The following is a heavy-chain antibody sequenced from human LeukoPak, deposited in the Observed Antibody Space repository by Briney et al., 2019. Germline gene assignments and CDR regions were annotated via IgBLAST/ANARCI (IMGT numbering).Heavy chain of an antibody. CDR3: ARDSGTTGEVKFDP. Sequence: PSETLSLTYTVSGGPITTYYLSWIRQSAGMGLEWIGRISGSGVITYNPSLKSRVILSLDTSNNHFSLKLISVTAADTAVYYCARDSGTTGEVKFDPWGQGMLVTVSS. J-gene: IGHJ5*02. CDR2: ISGSGVI. V-gene: IGHV4-4*07. CDR1: GGPITTYY. D-gene: IGHD3-10*01.